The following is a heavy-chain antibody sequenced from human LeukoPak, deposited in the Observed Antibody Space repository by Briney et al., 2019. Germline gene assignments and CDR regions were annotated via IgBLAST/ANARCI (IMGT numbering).Heavy chain of an antibody. V-gene: IGHV3-15*01. Sequence: GGSLRLSCAASGFTFSNAWMSWVRQAPGKGLEWVGRIKSKTDGGTTDYAAPVKGRFTISRDDSKNTLYLQMNSLKTEDTAVCYCGSSGYLDAFDIWGQGTMVTVSS. CDR1: GFTFSNAW. D-gene: IGHD3-22*01. CDR3: GSSGYLDAFDI. CDR2: IKSKTDGGTT. J-gene: IGHJ3*02.